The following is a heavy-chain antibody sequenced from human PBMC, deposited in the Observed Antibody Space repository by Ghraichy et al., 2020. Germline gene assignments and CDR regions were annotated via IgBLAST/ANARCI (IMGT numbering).Heavy chain of an antibody. CDR1: GFTFSSYG. J-gene: IGHJ5*02. D-gene: IGHD3-10*01. CDR3: AKAYGSGSHP. Sequence: GGSLRLSCAASGFTFSSYGMHWVRQAPGKGLEWVAVISYDGSNKYYADSVKGRFTISRDNSKNTLYLQMNSLRAEDTAVYYCAKAYGSGSHPWGQGTLVTVSS. V-gene: IGHV3-30*18. CDR2: ISYDGSNK.